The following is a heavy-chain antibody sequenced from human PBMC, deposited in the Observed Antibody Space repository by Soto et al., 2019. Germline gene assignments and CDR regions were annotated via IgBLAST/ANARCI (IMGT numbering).Heavy chain of an antibody. Sequence: PGGSLRLSCAASGFTFSNAWMSWVRQAPGKGLEWVGRIKSKTDGGTTDYAAPVKGRFTISRDDSKNTLYLQMNSLKTEDTDVHYCTTDLSHERSSTSCYTGRDYYYYGMAVWGQGTTVTVS. V-gene: IGHV3-15*01. CDR3: TTDLSHERSSTSCYTGRDYYYYGMAV. CDR2: IKSKTDGGTT. J-gene: IGHJ6*02. CDR1: GFTFSNAW. D-gene: IGHD2-2*01.